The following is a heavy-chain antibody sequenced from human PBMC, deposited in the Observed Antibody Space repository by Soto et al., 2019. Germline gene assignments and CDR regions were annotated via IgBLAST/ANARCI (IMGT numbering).Heavy chain of an antibody. J-gene: IGHJ4*02. CDR3: ATGLHHLGNLYYFDL. D-gene: IGHD1-1*01. Sequence: QVQLVQSGAEVRKPGASVKVSCKVSGYSLTELSIHWVRQAPGKGPEWMGGFDPEDGGIKFAQKFQGRVTMTEDTPTDTAYMELSSLRSEDTAIYYCATGLHHLGNLYYFDLWGQGTLVTVSS. V-gene: IGHV1-24*01. CDR2: FDPEDGGI. CDR1: GYSLTELS.